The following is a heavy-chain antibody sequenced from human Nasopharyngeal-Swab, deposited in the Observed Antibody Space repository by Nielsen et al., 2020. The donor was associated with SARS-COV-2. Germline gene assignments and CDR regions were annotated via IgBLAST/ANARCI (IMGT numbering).Heavy chain of an antibody. J-gene: IGHJ4*02. CDR2: IYYSGST. CDR3: ARATSGSYYPFDY. CDR1: GGSISSYY. Sequence: CTVSGGSISSYYWSWTRQPPGKGLEWIGYIYYSGSTNYNPSLKSRVTISVDTSKNQFSLKLSSVTAADTAVYYCARATSGSYYPFDYWGQGTLVTVSS. V-gene: IGHV4-59*01. D-gene: IGHD1-26*01.